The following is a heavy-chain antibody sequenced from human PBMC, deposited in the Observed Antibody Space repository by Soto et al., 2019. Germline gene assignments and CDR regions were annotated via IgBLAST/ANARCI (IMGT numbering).Heavy chain of an antibody. CDR1: GFTFDDYA. D-gene: IGHD2-15*01. V-gene: IGHV3-9*01. CDR3: AKADRIEDAFDI. CDR2: ISWNSGSI. Sequence: GGSLRLSCAASGFTFDDYAMHWVRQAPGKGLEWVSGISWNSGSIGYADSVKGRFTISRDNAKNSLYLQMNSLRAEDTALYYCAKADRIEDAFDIWGQGTMVTVSS. J-gene: IGHJ3*02.